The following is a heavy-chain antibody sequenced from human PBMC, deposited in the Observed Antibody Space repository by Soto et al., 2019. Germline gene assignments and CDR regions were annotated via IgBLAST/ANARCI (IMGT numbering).Heavy chain of an antibody. J-gene: IGHJ4*02. CDR2: ISYDGSNK. V-gene: IGHV3-30*18. CDR3: AKDPTSRDGYGDLDY. D-gene: IGHD5-12*01. CDR1: GFTXSSYG. Sequence: GGSLRLSCAASGFTXSSYGMHWVRQAPGKGLEWVAVISYDGSNKYYADSVKGRFTISRDNSKNTLYLQMNSLRAEDTAVYYCAKDPTSRDGYGDLDYWGQGTLVTVS.